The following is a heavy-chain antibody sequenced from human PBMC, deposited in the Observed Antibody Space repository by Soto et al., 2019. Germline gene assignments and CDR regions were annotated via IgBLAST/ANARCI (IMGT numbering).Heavy chain of an antibody. V-gene: IGHV4-59*01. Sequence: SETLSLTCTVSGGSISSYYWSWIRQPPGKGLEWIGYIYYSGSTNYNPSLKSRVTISVDTSKNQFSLKLSSVTAADTAVYYCARRDYYGSLNWFDPWGQGTLVTVS. CDR2: IYYSGST. J-gene: IGHJ5*02. D-gene: IGHD3-10*01. CDR3: ARRDYYGSLNWFDP. CDR1: GGSISSYY.